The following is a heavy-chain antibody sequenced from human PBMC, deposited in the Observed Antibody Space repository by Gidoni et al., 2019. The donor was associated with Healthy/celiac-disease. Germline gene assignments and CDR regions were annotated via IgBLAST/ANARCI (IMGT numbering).Heavy chain of an antibody. CDR3: ARDQDRSYGFDY. CDR2: IYYSGST. Sequence: QVQLQESGPGLVKPSETLSLTCTVSGGSISSYYWSWIRQPPGKGLEWIGYIYYSGSTNYNPSLKSRVTISVDTSKNQFSLKLSSVTAADTAVYYCARDQDRSYGFDYWGQGTLVTVSS. J-gene: IGHJ4*02. D-gene: IGHD5-18*01. V-gene: IGHV4-59*01. CDR1: GGSISSYY.